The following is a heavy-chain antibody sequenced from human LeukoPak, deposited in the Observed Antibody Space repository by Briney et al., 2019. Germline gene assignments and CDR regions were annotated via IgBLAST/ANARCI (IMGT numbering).Heavy chain of an antibody. V-gene: IGHV5-51*01. J-gene: IGHJ4*02. CDR2: IYPGDSDT. CDR1: GYSFTSYW. CDR3: ARRFWTREYYYDSSGYYPIHYFDY. Sequence: GESLKISCKGSGYSFTSYWIGWVRQMPGKGLEWMGIIYPGDSDTRYSPSFQGQVTISADKSISTAYLQWSSLKASDTAMNYCARRFWTREYYYDSSGYYPIHYFDYWGQGTLVTVSS. D-gene: IGHD3-22*01.